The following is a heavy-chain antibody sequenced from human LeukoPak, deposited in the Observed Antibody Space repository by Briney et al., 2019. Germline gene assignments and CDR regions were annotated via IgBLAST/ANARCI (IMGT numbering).Heavy chain of an antibody. CDR3: ARGIYFSSSDY. J-gene: IGHJ4*02. CDR2: IIPIFGTA. D-gene: IGHD6-6*01. CDR1: GGTFSSYA. V-gene: IGHV1-69*05. Sequence: SVKVSCKASGGTFSSYAISWVRQAPGQGLKWMGGIIPIFGTANYAQKFQGRVTITRNTSINTAYMELSSLTSGDTAVYYCARGIYFSSSDYWGQGTLVTVSS.